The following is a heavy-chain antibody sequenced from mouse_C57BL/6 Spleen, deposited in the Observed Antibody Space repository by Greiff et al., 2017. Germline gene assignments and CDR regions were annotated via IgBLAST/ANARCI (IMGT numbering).Heavy chain of an antibody. CDR2: IYPSDSYT. D-gene: IGHD4-1*01. CDR1: GYTFTSYS. Sequence: QVQLQQPGAELVIPGASVKLSCKASGYTFTSYSMHWVKQRPGQGLEWIGDIYPSDSYTNYTPKFKGKATLTVDKSSSTAYMQLSSLTSEDSAVYYCARWLGHYFDYWGQGTTLTVSS. CDR3: ARWLGHYFDY. V-gene: IGHV1-69*01. J-gene: IGHJ2*01.